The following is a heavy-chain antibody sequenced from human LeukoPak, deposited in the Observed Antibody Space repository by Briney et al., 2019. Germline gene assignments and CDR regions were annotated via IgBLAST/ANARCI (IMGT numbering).Heavy chain of an antibody. D-gene: IGHD2-15*01. CDR2: ISGSGGRT. CDR3: AKMDGGYYYYGMDV. CDR1: GMTFSNDA. Sequence: GGSLRLSCEAAGMTFSNDARSGVRQAPGKELEWVSTISGSGGRTHYADSVKGRFTISRDNPKNTLYLQMNSLRAEDTAVYYCAKMDGGYYYYGMDVWGKGTTVTVSS. J-gene: IGHJ6*04. V-gene: IGHV3-23*01.